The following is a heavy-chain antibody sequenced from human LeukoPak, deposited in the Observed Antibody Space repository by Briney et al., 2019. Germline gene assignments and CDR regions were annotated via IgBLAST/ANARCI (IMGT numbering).Heavy chain of an antibody. D-gene: IGHD4-23*01. Sequence: SVKVPCKASGRTFSSYAISWVRQAPGQGLEWMGGIIPIFGTANYAQKFQGRLTIHTDEYTSTAYLEVSSLRSEDTAVYYCASKTPWPRHKYHFDYWSQGTLVTVSS. CDR1: GRTFSSYA. CDR2: IIPIFGTA. CDR3: ASKTPWPRHKYHFDY. V-gene: IGHV1-69*05. J-gene: IGHJ4*02.